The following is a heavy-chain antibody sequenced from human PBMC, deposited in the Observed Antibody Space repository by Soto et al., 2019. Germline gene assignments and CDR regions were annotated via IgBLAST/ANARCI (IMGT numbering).Heavy chain of an antibody. CDR1: GFTFNSYT. V-gene: IGHV3-23*01. CDR2: ISGSGGSP. CDR3: AYARCSGSSCYVPYY. D-gene: IGHD2-15*01. J-gene: IGHJ4*01. Sequence: PGGSLRLSCAASGFTFNSYTMAWVRQAPGKGLEWVSSISGSGGSPSYADSVQGRFTISRDNSRNTLSLQMNSLRAEDTATYYCAYARCSGSSCYVPYYWGHGCLVTVSS.